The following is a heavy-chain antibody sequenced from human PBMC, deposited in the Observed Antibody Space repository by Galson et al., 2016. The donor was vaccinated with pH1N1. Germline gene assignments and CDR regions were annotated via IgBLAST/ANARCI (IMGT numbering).Heavy chain of an antibody. CDR1: GFTFSTYW. D-gene: IGHD6-13*01. J-gene: IGHJ1*01. V-gene: IGHV3-7*04. CDR2: VKQDGSVK. CDR3: ARAIGAGDFY. Sequence: SLRLSCAASGFTFSTYWMTWVRQAPGKGLEWVANVKQDGSVKYYVDSVKGRFTISRDNAKNSLYLQMNSLRAEDTAVYYCARAIGAGDFYWGQGTLVTVSS.